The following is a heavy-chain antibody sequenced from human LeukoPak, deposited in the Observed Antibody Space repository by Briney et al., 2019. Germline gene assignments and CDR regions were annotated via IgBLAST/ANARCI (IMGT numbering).Heavy chain of an antibody. CDR2: ISGSGGST. J-gene: IGHJ6*02. CDR3: ARDLAVAGPSAGMDV. V-gene: IGHV3-23*01. CDR1: GFTFSSYA. Sequence: GGSLRLSCAASGFTFSSYAMSWVRQAPGKGLEWVSAISGSGGSTYYADSVKGRFTISRDNSKNTLYLQMNSLRAEDTAVYYCARDLAVAGPSAGMDVWGQGTTVTVSS. D-gene: IGHD6-19*01.